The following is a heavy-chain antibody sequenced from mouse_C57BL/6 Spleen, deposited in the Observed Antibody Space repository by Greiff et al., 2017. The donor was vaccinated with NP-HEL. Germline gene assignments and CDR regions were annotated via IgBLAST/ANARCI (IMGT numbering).Heavy chain of an antibody. Sequence: VQLQQSGASVKISCKASGYAFSSYWMNWVKQRPGKGLEWIGQIYPGDGDTNYNGKFKGKATLTADKSSSTAYMQLSSLTSEDSAVYFCARYKEIYDGYYGGFFDYWGQGTTLTVSS. CDR3: ARYKEIYDGYYGGFFDY. D-gene: IGHD2-3*01. CDR1: GYAFSSYW. CDR2: IYPGDGDT. J-gene: IGHJ2*01. V-gene: IGHV1-80*01.